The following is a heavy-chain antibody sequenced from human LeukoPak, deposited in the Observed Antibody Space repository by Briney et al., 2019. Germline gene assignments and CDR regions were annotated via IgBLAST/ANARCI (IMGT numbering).Heavy chain of an antibody. V-gene: IGHV4-30-4*07. CDR2: IFYSDT. CDR1: GGSISSGGYS. CDR3: ARLRFLEWLLPVPGDYYFDY. J-gene: IGHJ4*02. Sequence: TLETLSLTCAVSGGSISSGGYSWSWIRQPPGKGLEWIEYIFYSDTYYNPSFKVRVTIQADTPKNHFSLKLRPVTAAHPPVYYCARLRFLEWLLPVPGDYYFDYWGQRTLVTVSS. D-gene: IGHD3-3*01.